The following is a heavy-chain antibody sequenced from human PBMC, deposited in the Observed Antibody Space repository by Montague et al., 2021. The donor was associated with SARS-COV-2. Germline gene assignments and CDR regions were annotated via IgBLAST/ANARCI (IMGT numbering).Heavy chain of an antibody. CDR2: INHRGST. CDR3: ARGGLAGRNYDIWSFSYTSPLDY. CDR1: GGSFSAHS. J-gene: IGHJ4*02. V-gene: IGHV4-34*01. D-gene: IGHD3-3*01. Sequence: SETLSLTCAAYGGSFSAHSWSWIRQSPGKGLEWIGEINHRGSTTYMSSLKSRVTMSVDTSKNQFSLKMSSVTAADTAIYYCARGGLAGRNYDIWSFSYTSPLDYWGQGTQVTVSS.